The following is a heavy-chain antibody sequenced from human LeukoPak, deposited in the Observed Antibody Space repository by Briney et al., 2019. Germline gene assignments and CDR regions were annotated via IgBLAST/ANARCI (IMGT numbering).Heavy chain of an antibody. CDR1: GFTFSSYG. Sequence: GGTVRLSCAASGFTFSSYGMSWVRQAPGKGLEWVSATSGSGGSTYYADSVKGRFTISRDNSKNTLYLQMNSLRAEDTAVYYCAKTTVTSGKDYWGQGTLVTVSS. CDR3: AKTTVTSGKDY. J-gene: IGHJ4*02. V-gene: IGHV3-23*01. CDR2: TSGSGGST. D-gene: IGHD4-17*01.